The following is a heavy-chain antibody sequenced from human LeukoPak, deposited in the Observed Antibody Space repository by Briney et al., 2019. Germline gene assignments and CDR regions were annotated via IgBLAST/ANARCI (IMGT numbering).Heavy chain of an antibody. V-gene: IGHV3-23*01. Sequence: GGSLRLSCAASGFTFSSYSMNWVRQAPGKGLEWVSAISGSGGSTYYADSVKGRFTISRDNSKNTLYLQMNSLRAEDTAVYYCAKDRRQQLVYYYYYYYMDVWGKGTTVTISS. CDR1: GFTFSSYS. CDR2: ISGSGGST. D-gene: IGHD6-13*01. CDR3: AKDRRQQLVYYYYYYYMDV. J-gene: IGHJ6*03.